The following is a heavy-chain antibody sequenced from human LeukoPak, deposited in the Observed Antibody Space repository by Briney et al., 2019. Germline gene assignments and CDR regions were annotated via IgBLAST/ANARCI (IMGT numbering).Heavy chain of an antibody. CDR3: TRARGRDSSRWYAF. CDR1: GYTFTGYY. D-gene: IGHD6-13*01. Sequence: ASVKVSCKASGYTFTGYYMHWVRQAPGQGLEWMGWINPNSGGTNYAQKFQGRVAMTRDTSTNTAFLEVKSLKSDDTAFYYCTRARGRDSSRWYAFWGQGTLLTVSS. V-gene: IGHV1-2*02. J-gene: IGHJ4*02. CDR2: INPNSGGT.